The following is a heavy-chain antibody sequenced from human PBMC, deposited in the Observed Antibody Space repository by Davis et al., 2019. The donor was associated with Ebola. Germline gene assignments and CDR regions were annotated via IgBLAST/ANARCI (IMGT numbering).Heavy chain of an antibody. Sequence: PSETLSLTCTVSGGSFSSRAYYWGWIRQPPGKGLEWIGSIFYSGDTYYTPSLKSRVTFSIDTSKNQFSLQLNSVTPEDTAVYYCAKGWFRYFDNWGQGTLVTVSS. CDR3: AKGWFRYFDN. CDR2: IFYSGDT. CDR1: GGSFSSRAYY. V-gene: IGHV4-39*01. J-gene: IGHJ4*02. D-gene: IGHD6-19*01.